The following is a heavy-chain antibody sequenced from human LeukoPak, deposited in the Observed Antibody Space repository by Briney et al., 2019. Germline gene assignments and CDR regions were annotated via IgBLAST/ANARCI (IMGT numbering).Heavy chain of an antibody. CDR1: GDSISYYY. V-gene: IGHV4-59*01. J-gene: IGHJ4*02. CDR2: IYYSGST. CDR3: ARASRAYCGGDCMYYFDY. Sequence: PSETLSLTCTVSGDSISYYYWSWIRQPPGKGLEWIGYIYYSGSTNYNPSLKSRVTISVDTSKNQFSLKLSSVTAADTAVYYCARASRAYCGGDCMYYFDYWGQGTLVTVSS. D-gene: IGHD2-21*02.